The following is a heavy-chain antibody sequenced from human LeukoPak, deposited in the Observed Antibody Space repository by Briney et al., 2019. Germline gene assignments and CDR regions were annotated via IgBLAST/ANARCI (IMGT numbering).Heavy chain of an antibody. J-gene: IGHJ4*02. CDR1: GGSISSSSYY. D-gene: IGHD1-26*01. V-gene: IGHV4-39*07. CDR2: IYYSGST. Sequence: SETLSLTCTVSGGSISSSSYYWGWIRQPPGKGLEWIGSIYYSGSTYYNPSLKSRVTISVDTSKNQFSLKLSSVTAADTAVYYCARALLEGSYYTNFDYWGQGTLVTVSS. CDR3: ARALLEGSYYTNFDY.